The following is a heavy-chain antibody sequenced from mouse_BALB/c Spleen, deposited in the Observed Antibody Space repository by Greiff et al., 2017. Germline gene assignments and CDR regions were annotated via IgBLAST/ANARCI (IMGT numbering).Heavy chain of an antibody. J-gene: IGHJ4*01. V-gene: IGHV2-9*02. Sequence: VQLQQSGPGLVAPSQSLSITCTVSGFSLTSYGVHWVRQPPGKGLEWLGVIWAGGSTNYNSALMSRLSISKDNSKSQVFLKMNSLQTDDTARYYCARYYYGSSPYAMDYWGQGTSVTVSS. CDR2: IWAGGST. CDR1: GFSLTSYG. D-gene: IGHD1-1*01. CDR3: ARYYYGSSPYAMDY.